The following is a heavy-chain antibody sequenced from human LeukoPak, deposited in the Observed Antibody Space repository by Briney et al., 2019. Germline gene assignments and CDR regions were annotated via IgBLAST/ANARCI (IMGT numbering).Heavy chain of an antibody. V-gene: IGHV3-21*01. CDR2: ISSSSSYI. CDR1: GFTFSSYE. J-gene: IGHJ4*02. Sequence: GGSLRLSCAASGFTFSSYEMNWVRQAPGKGLEWVSSISSSSSYIYYADSVKGRFTISRDNAKNSLYLQMNSLRAEDTAVYYCARGGITMVRGVIITSPDYWGQGTLVTVSS. D-gene: IGHD3-10*01. CDR3: ARGGITMVRGVIITSPDY.